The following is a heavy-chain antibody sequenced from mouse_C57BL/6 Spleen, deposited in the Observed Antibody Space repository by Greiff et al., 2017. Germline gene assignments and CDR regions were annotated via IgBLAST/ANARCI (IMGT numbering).Heavy chain of an antibody. V-gene: IGHV14-2*01. CDR2: IDPEDGET. Sequence: DVKLQESGAELVKPGASVKLSCTASGFNIKDYYMHWVKQRTEPGLEWIGRIDPEDGETKYAPKFPGKATITSDTSSNTAYMQLSSLTSEDTAVYYCAYYDYGYYAMDYWGQGTSVTVSS. CDR1: GFNIKDYY. J-gene: IGHJ4*01. D-gene: IGHD2-4*01. CDR3: AYYDYGYYAMDY.